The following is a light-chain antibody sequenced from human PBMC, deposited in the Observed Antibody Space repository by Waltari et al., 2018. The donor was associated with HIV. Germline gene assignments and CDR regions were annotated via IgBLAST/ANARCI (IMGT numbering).Light chain of an antibody. CDR2: AAS. V-gene: IGKV1-39*01. J-gene: IGKJ1*01. Sequence: IQMVQSPTSLSASVGDRVTITCRASQSVASYLNWYHQKPGQAPKLLIYAASTLESGVPSRFSGGGSGTNFTLTINGLQSEDFATYFCQQSHDLPRTFGQGTQV. CDR1: QSVASY. CDR3: QQSHDLPRT.